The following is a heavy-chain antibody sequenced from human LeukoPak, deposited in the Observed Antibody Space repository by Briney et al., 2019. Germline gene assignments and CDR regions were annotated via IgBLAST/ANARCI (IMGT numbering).Heavy chain of an antibody. V-gene: IGHV3-23*01. CDR3: ARDLGGCGGDCGNFDY. D-gene: IGHD2-21*02. CDR1: GFPLSSYA. J-gene: IGHJ4*02. Sequence: GGSLRLSCAASGFPLSSYAMSWVRQGPGKGLEWVAATSSSDPGTYHADSVRGRFTISRDNSKNTLYLQMNRLRVEDAAVYYCARDLGGCGGDCGNFDYWGQGTLVTVSS. CDR2: TSSSDPGT.